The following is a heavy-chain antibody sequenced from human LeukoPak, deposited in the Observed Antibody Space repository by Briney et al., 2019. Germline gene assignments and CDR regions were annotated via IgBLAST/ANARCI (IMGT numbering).Heavy chain of an antibody. CDR2: ISSSGLNT. CDR3: VKDFQCSY. Sequence: PGGSLRLSCAASGFNFGDAAMTWVRQVPGKGLQWVSLISSSGLNTYYADSVKGRFALSRDNSKNTLDLQMNSLIADDTAVYYCVKDFQCSYWGQGTPVIVSS. V-gene: IGHV3-23*01. J-gene: IGHJ4*02. D-gene: IGHD3-10*02. CDR1: GFNFGDAA.